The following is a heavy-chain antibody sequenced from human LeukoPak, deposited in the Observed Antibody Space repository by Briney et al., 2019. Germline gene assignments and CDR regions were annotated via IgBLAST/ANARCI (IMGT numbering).Heavy chain of an antibody. CDR3: VRGVGVSRFNYFDP. Sequence: GGSLRLSCAASGFTFSSFCMHWVRQAPGKGLEWVSGIWYDASDIYYADSVKGRFNISRDNSKNTLFLQMNSLRDDDTDVYYCVRGVGVSRFNYFDPWGQGTLVVVSS. V-gene: IGHV3-33*01. CDR1: GFTFSSFC. D-gene: IGHD5-24*01. CDR2: IWYDASDI. J-gene: IGHJ5*02.